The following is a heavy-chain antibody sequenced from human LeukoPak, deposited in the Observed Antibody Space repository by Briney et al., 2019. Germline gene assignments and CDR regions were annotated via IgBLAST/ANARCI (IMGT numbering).Heavy chain of an antibody. J-gene: IGHJ4*02. Sequence: TGWSLRLFCAASGFTFSSYAMSWVRQAPGKGLEWVSTISSSGGSTYYADSMRGRFTISRDNSKNTLDLQMNSLRAEDTAVYYCARDRNQIWEIDYWGQGTLVTVSS. CDR3: ARDRNQIWEIDY. CDR2: ISSSGGST. CDR1: GFTFSSYA. V-gene: IGHV3-23*01. D-gene: IGHD1-26*01.